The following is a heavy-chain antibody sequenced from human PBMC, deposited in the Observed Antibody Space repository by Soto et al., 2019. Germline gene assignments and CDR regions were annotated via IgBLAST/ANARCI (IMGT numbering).Heavy chain of an antibody. CDR1: GYTFTSYG. Sequence: ASVKVSCKTSGYTFTSYGISWVRQAPGQGLEWMGWITTDKGKTTYAQKFQGRVTMTTDTSTRTAYMELRSLRSDDTAVYYCATRSPAFYYWCHGTLVTVSS. CDR2: ITTDKGKT. CDR3: ATRSPAFYY. D-gene: IGHD3-10*01. V-gene: IGHV1-18*01. J-gene: IGHJ1*01.